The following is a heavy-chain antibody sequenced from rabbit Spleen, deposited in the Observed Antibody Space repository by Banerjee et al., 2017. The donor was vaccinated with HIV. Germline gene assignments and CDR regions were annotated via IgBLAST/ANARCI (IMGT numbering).Heavy chain of an antibody. Sequence: QSLEESGGDLVKPGASRTLTCTASGFSFSSSYDMCWVRQAPGKGLEWIGCIYTGNVKTYYASWAKGRFTISKSSSTTVTLQMTSLTAADTATYFCARDVGTYDYIDVYFNLWGPGTLVTVS. CDR1: GFSFSSSYD. D-gene: IGHD6-1*01. CDR3: ARDVGTYDYIDVYFNL. V-gene: IGHV1S40*01. J-gene: IGHJ4*01. CDR2: IYTGNVKT.